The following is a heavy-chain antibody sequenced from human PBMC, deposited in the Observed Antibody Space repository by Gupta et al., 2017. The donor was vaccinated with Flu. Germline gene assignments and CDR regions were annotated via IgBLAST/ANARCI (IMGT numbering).Heavy chain of an antibody. CDR2: ILSSGST. J-gene: IGHJ5*02. Sequence: QVQLQESGPGLVKPSETLSLTCTVSGDSISNNFWSWIRQPAGKGLEWIGRILSSGSTNYNPPLKSRVTMSVDTSKNQFSLKLTSVTAADTAVYYCARSGGSYWGADWFDPWGQGTLVTVSS. CDR3: ARSGGSYWGADWFDP. CDR1: GDSISNNF. D-gene: IGHD1-26*01. V-gene: IGHV4-4*07.